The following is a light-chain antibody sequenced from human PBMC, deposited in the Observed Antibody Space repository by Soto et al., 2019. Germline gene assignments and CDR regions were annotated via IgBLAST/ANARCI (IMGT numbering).Light chain of an antibody. J-gene: IGLJ2*01. CDR2: RSN. CDR1: TSNVGINS. V-gene: IGLV1-47*01. CDR3: AACDVSLRAHV. Sequence: QSVLTQPPSASGTPGQRVTISCSGSTSNVGINSVFWYQHLPGTAPKLLIYRSNQRASGVPDRFSGSKSGTSASLAISGLRSEHDADYYSAACDVSLRAHVFAGGTKLTVL.